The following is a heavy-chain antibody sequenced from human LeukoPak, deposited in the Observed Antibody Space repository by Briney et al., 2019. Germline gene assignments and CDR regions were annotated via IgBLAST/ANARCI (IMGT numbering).Heavy chain of an antibody. CDR3: ARDGAGIESWVELDP. D-gene: IGHD5-24*01. V-gene: IGHV3-66*02. CDR1: GFSVSNHY. Sequence: GGSLRLSCAACGFSVSNHYMAWVRQAPGRRLEWVSFIWADGTTFYTDSVRGRFTVSRDQFKNTLYLQMSSLRPDDTALYYCARDGAGIESWVELDPWGQGTQVTVSA. J-gene: IGHJ5*02. CDR2: IWADGTT.